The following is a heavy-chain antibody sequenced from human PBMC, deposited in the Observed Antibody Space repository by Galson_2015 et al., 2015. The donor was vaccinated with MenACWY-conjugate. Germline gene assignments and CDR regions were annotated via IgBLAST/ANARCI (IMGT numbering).Heavy chain of an antibody. CDR3: ARTGGSPPRGFDY. CDR2: INSDGSST. Sequence: SLRLSCAVSGFTFSSYWMHWIRQAPGKGLVWVSRINSDGSSTSYADTAKGRFTISRDNAKNTLYLQMNSLRAEDTAVYYCARTGGSPPRGFDYWGQGTQVTVSS. CDR1: GFTFSSYW. V-gene: IGHV3-74*01. J-gene: IGHJ4*02. D-gene: IGHD1-26*01.